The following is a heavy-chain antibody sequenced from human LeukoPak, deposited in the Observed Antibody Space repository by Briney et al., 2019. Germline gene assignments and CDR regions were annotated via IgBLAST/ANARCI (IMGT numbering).Heavy chain of an antibody. J-gene: IGHJ6*02. D-gene: IGHD6-19*01. V-gene: IGHV3-30-3*01. CDR2: ISNDGINK. Sequence: GSLILSCAASGFTFSSYAMHWVRQAPGKGLEWVAVISNDGINKYYANSVKGRFTISRDNSKNTLYLQMNSLRAEGSALYYCARDRSGSSGPNYYYAMDVWGQGTTVTVSS. CDR3: ARDRSGSSGPNYYYAMDV. CDR1: GFTFSSYA.